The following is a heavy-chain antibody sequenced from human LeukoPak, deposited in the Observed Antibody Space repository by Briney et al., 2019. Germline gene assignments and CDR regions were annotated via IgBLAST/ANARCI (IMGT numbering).Heavy chain of an antibody. D-gene: IGHD2-8*02. V-gene: IGHV3-53*01. CDR1: GFIVSDDY. CDR3: ASGGKYCTGGACYGD. CDR2: IYSGGAT. Sequence: GGSLSLSCAASGFIVSDDYISWVRQTPGKGLEWVSVIYSGGATFYADSVKGRFTISRDNSKNTVHLQMNSQRAEDTAVYYCASGGKYCTGGACYGDWGQGTLVTVSS. J-gene: IGHJ4*02.